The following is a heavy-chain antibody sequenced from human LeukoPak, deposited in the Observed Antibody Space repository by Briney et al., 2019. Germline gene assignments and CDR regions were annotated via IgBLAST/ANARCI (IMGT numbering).Heavy chain of an antibody. Sequence: PGGSLRLSCAASGFTFTSYSMNWVRQAPGKGLEWIGEINHSGSTNYNPSLKSRVTISVDTSKNQFSLKLSSVTAADTAVYYCARGIWWATTHHFDYWGQGTLVTVSS. CDR3: ARGIWWATTHHFDY. D-gene: IGHD5-24*01. J-gene: IGHJ4*02. CDR1: GFTFTSYS. CDR2: INHSGST. V-gene: IGHV4-34*01.